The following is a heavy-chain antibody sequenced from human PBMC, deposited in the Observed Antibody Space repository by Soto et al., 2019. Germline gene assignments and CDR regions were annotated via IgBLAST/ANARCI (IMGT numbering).Heavy chain of an antibody. CDR1: GYTFTSYG. D-gene: IGHD5-18*01. Sequence: QVQLVQSGAEVKKPGASVKVSCKASGYTFTSYGISWVRQAPGQGLEWMGWISTYNGNTNYAQKLQGRVTMTTDTSTSTDYMEMRSLSSDDTAVYYCARVPLRGYSYGYSEYWGQGTLVTVSS. V-gene: IGHV1-18*01. CDR2: ISTYNGNT. CDR3: ARVPLRGYSYGYSEY. J-gene: IGHJ4*02.